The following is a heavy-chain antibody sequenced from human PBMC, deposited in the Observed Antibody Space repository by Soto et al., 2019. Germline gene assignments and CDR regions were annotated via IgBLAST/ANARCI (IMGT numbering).Heavy chain of an antibody. CDR3: AKVVRGYGSGSFLFDY. CDR1: GFTFSSYA. V-gene: IGHV3-23*01. D-gene: IGHD3-10*01. CDR2: ISGSGGST. J-gene: IGHJ4*02. Sequence: GGSLRLSCAASGFTFSSYAMSWVRQAPGKGLEWVSAISGSGGSTYYADSVKGRFTISRDNSKNTLYLQMNSLRAEDTAVYYCAKVVRGYGSGSFLFDYWGQGTLVTVSS.